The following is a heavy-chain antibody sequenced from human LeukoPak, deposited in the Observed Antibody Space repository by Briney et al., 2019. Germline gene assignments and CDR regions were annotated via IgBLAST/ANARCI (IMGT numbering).Heavy chain of an antibody. V-gene: IGHV3-48*03. CDR1: GFTFSNYD. D-gene: IGHD2-15*01. Sequence: PGGSVRLSCAASGFTFSNYDMNWVRQAPGKGLEGISYISSSGTNIKYADSVKGRFTISRDNAKNSLYLQMDSLRAEDTAVYYCARYSIRNLRTCCYFIDNWGQRTLLSVSS. CDR3: ARYSIRNLRTCCYFIDN. J-gene: IGHJ4*02. CDR2: ISSSGTNI.